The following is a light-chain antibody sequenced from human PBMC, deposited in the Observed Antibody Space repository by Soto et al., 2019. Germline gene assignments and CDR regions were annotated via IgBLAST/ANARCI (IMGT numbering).Light chain of an antibody. CDR2: GAS. Sequence: DIQMTQSPSSLSASLGDTVTITCRASQTIRKSLNWYQQKAETAPKLLIFGASSLQSGVPSRFSASGSGTEFTLTINSLQPEDFATYHCQQSYSTPWTFGQGTKVDIK. V-gene: IGKV1-39*01. CDR3: QQSYSTPWT. J-gene: IGKJ1*01. CDR1: QTIRKS.